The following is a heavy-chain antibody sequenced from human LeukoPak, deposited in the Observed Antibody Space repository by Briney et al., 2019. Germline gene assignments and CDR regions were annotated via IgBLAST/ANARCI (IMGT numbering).Heavy chain of an antibody. CDR2: ISYDGRNK. D-gene: IGHD3-10*01. Sequence: GGSLRLSCAASGFTFSRYGMHWVRQAPGKGLEWVAVISYDGRNKYYADSVKGRFTISRDNSKNTLHLQMSSLRAEDTAVYYCSRHRGLLWSATWGQGTLVTVSS. V-gene: IGHV3-30*03. J-gene: IGHJ5*02. CDR1: GFTFSRYG. CDR3: SRHRGLLWSAT.